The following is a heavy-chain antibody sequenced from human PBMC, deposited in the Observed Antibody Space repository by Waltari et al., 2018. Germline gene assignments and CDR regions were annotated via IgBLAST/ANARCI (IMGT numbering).Heavy chain of an antibody. CDR2: ISKSSGYL. V-gene: IGHV3-21*01. J-gene: IGHJ4*02. D-gene: IGHD3-10*01. CDR3: ARDAITLVRGVLTPFDY. CDR1: GFTFSSYS. Sequence: EVQLVESGGGLVKPGGSLRLSCAASGFTFSSYSMNWVRQAPGKGLGWVSSISKSSGYLYYADSVKGRFTISRDNAKNSLYLQMNSLRVEDTALYYCARDAITLVRGVLTPFDYWGQGTLVSVTS.